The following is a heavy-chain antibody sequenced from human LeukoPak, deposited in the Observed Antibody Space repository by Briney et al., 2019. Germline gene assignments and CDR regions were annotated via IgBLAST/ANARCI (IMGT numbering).Heavy chain of an antibody. CDR3: AGEIFWSGYYSNLHFDY. D-gene: IGHD3-3*01. J-gene: IGHJ4*02. CDR2: ISSSGSYI. CDR1: EFTFSSYN. Sequence: GGSLRLSCVASEFTFSSYNMNWVRQAPGKGLEWVSSISSSGSYIYYADAVKGRFTISRDNAKNSLYLQMNSLRAEDTAVYYCAGEIFWSGYYSNLHFDYWGRGTQVTVSS. V-gene: IGHV3-21*01.